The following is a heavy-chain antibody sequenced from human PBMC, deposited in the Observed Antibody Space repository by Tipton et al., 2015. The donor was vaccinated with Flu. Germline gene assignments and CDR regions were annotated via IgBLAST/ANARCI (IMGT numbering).Heavy chain of an antibody. D-gene: IGHD3-16*01. V-gene: IGHV4-61*08. Sequence: LRLSCTVSGGSISSSAYYWGWIRQTPGKGLEWIGNIYYSGSISYNPSLKSRVTISVDTSKNQFSLKLSSVTAADTAVYYCAREWGDAFDIWGQGTMVTVSS. J-gene: IGHJ3*02. CDR3: AREWGDAFDI. CDR1: GGSISSSAYY. CDR2: IYYSGSI.